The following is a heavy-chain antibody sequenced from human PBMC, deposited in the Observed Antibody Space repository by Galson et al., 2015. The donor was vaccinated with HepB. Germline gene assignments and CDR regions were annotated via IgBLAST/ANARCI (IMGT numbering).Heavy chain of an antibody. J-gene: IGHJ4*02. CDR3: ARSRYYYDSSGYYPYYFDY. D-gene: IGHD3-22*01. CDR1: GGTFSSYA. V-gene: IGHV1-69*13. Sequence: SVKVPCKASGGTFSSYAISWVRQAPGQGLEWMGGIIPIFGTANYAQKFQGRVTITADESTSTAYMELSSLRSEDTAVYYCARSRYYYDSSGYYPYYFDYWGQGTLVTVSS. CDR2: IIPIFGTA.